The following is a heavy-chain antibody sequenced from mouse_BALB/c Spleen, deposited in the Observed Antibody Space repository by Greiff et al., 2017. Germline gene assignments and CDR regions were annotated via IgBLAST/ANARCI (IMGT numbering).Heavy chain of an antibody. CDR1: GFSLTGYG. D-gene: IGHD1-2*01. Sequence: VQLQQSGPGLVAPSQSLSITCTVSGFSLTGYGVNWVRQPPGKGLEWLGMIWGDGSTDYNSALKSRLSISKDNSKSQVFLKMNSLQTDDTARYYWARVDYYGSWFAYWGQGTLVTVSA. J-gene: IGHJ3*01. CDR3: ARVDYYGSWFAY. CDR2: IWGDGST. V-gene: IGHV2-6-7*01.